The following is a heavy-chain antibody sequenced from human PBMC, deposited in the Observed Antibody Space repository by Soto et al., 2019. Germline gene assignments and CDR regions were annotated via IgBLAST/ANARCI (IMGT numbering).Heavy chain of an antibody. CDR3: ARDTGYVGATVYWFDP. CDR2: IYYSGST. Sequence: QVQLQESGPGLVKPSQTLSLTCTVSGGSISSGGYYWSWIRQHPGKGLEWIGYIYYSGSTYYNPSLKSRVTISVDTSKNQFSLKLSSVTAADTAVYYCARDTGYVGATVYWFDPWGQGTLVTVSS. V-gene: IGHV4-31*03. CDR1: GGSISSGGYY. J-gene: IGHJ5*02. D-gene: IGHD1-26*01.